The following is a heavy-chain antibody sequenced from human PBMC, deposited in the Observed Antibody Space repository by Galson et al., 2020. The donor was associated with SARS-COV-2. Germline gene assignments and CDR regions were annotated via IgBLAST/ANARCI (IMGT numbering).Heavy chain of an antibody. J-gene: IGHJ6*02. CDR2: IYYSGST. Sequence: ETSETLSLTCTVSGGSISSGGYYWSWIRQHPGKGLEWIGYIYYSGSTYYNPSLKSRVTISVDTSKNQFSLKLSSVTAADTAVYYCARDSGHYDILTGWVSFLPHGMDVWGQGTTVTVSS. CDR1: GGSISSGGYY. V-gene: IGHV4-31*03. D-gene: IGHD3-9*01. CDR3: ARDSGHYDILTGWVSFLPHGMDV.